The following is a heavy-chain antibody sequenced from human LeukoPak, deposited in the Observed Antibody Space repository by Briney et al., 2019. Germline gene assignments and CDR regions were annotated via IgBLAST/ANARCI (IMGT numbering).Heavy chain of an antibody. CDR3: ASTVGGVPDAFDI. CDR1: GGSISSYY. CDR2: IYYSGST. J-gene: IGHJ3*02. D-gene: IGHD3-16*01. Sequence: KPSETLSLTCTVSGGSISSYYWSWIRQPPGKGLEWIGYIYYSGSTNYNPSLKSRVTISVDTSKNQFSLKLSSVTAADTAVYYCASTVGGVPDAFDIWGQGTMVTVSS. V-gene: IGHV4-59*08.